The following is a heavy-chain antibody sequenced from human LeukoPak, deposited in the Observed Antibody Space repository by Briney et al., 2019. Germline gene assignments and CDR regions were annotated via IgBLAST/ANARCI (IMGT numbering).Heavy chain of an antibody. Sequence: TTGGSLRLSCAASGFTFSDYYMSWIRQAPGKGLEWVSYISSSGSTIYYADSVKGRFTISRDNAKNSLYLQMNSLRAEDTAVYYCARDQWGEYYSNYSQVNWFDPWGQGTLVIVSS. CDR3: ARDQWGEYYSNYSQVNWFDP. V-gene: IGHV3-11*01. CDR1: GFTFSDYY. D-gene: IGHD4-11*01. CDR2: ISSSGSTI. J-gene: IGHJ5*02.